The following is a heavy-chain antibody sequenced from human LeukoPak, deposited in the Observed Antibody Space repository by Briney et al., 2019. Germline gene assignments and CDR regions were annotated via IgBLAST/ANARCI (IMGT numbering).Heavy chain of an antibody. V-gene: IGHV1-2*02. Sequence: ASVKVSCKASGYTFTGYYMHWVRQAPGQGLEWMGWINPNSGGTNYAQKLQGRVTMTTDTSTSTAYMELRSLRSDDTAVYYCARILAHYDSSGVDYWGQGTLVTVSS. J-gene: IGHJ4*02. CDR2: INPNSGGT. CDR1: GYTFTGYY. D-gene: IGHD3-22*01. CDR3: ARILAHYDSSGVDY.